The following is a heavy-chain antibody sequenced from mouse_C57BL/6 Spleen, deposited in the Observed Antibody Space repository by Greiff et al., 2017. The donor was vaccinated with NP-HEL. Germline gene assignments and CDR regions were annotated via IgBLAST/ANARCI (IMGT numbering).Heavy chain of an antibody. CDR1: GFSLTSYG. J-gene: IGHJ4*01. CDR3: ARKGYYGSSWGNYYAMDY. Sequence: VKLMESGPGLVQPSQSLSITCTVSGFSLTSYGVHWVRQSPGKGLEWLGVIWSGGSTDYNAAFISRLSISKDISKSQVFFKMNSLQADDTAIYYCARKGYYGSSWGNYYAMDYWGQGTSVTVSS. D-gene: IGHD1-1*01. V-gene: IGHV2-2*01. CDR2: IWSGGST.